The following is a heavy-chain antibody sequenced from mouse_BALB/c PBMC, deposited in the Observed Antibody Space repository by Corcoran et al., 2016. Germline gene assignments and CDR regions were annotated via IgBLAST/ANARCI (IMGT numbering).Heavy chain of an antibody. V-gene: IGHV1S136*01. CDR3: ARCLSTVVASYWYFDV. J-gene: IGHJ1*01. Sequence: EVQLQQSGPELVKPGASVKMSCKASGYTFTSYVMHWVKQKPGQGLEWIGYINPYNDGTKYNEKFKGKATLTSDKSSSTAYMELSSLTSEDSAVYYCARCLSTVVASYWYFDVWGAGTTVTVSS. CDR1: GYTFTSYV. D-gene: IGHD1-1*01. CDR2: INPYNDGT.